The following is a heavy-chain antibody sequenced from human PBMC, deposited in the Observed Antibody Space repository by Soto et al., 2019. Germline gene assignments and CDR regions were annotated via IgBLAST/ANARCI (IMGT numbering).Heavy chain of an antibody. V-gene: IGHV1-18*01. D-gene: IGHD2-2*01. Sequence: ASVKVSCTTSGYTFSNYVITLLLQAPGQPLEWLGWISLYSDGTNYAQKFQGRVSMTTDTSTTTAYMELRSLRSDDTAVYYCARVVPGAEAWFGPWGQGTLVTVSS. CDR2: ISLYSDGT. CDR1: GYTFSNYV. J-gene: IGHJ5*02. CDR3: ARVVPGAEAWFGP.